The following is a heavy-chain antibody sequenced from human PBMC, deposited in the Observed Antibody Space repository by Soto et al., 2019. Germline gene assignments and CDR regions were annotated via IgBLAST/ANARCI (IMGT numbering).Heavy chain of an antibody. Sequence: QVQLVQSGAEVKKPGSSVKVSCKASGGTFSSYAISWVRQAPGHGLEWMGGIIHIFGTANYAQKLQGRVTITADKSTSTAYMELSRLRSEDTAVYYCACEGYSYGNFDYWGQGTLVTVSS. CDR1: GGTFSSYA. D-gene: IGHD5-18*01. J-gene: IGHJ4*02. CDR3: ACEGYSYGNFDY. V-gene: IGHV1-69*06. CDR2: IIHIFGTA.